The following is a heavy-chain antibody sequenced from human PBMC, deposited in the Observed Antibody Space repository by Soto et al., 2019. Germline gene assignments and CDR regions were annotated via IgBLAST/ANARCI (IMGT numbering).Heavy chain of an antibody. J-gene: IGHJ4*02. D-gene: IGHD1-26*01. V-gene: IGHV3-33*01. CDR1: GFRFSGFG. Sequence: QVQLVESGGGVVQPGRSLRLSCAASGFRFSGFGMHWVRQAPGKGLEWVAILRYDGSNKYYADSVKGRFTISRDISQNTLYLQMDSLRVEDTAVYYCARDGVGATTFYGYFDYWGQGILVTVSS. CDR2: LRYDGSNK. CDR3: ARDGVGATTFYGYFDY.